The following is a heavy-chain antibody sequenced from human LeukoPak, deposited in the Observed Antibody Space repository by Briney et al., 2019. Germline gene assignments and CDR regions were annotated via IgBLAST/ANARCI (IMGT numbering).Heavy chain of an antibody. CDR1: GGSFSGYY. CDR2: INHSGST. CDR3: ASSPAYYDILTGYLKPYYFDY. D-gene: IGHD3-9*01. V-gene: IGHV4-34*01. Sequence: SETLSLTCAVYGGSFSGYYWSWIRQPPGQGLEWIGEINHSGSTNYNPSLKSRVNISVDTSKNQFSLKLSSVTAADTAVYYCASSPAYYDILTGYLKPYYFDYWGQGTLVTVSS. J-gene: IGHJ4*02.